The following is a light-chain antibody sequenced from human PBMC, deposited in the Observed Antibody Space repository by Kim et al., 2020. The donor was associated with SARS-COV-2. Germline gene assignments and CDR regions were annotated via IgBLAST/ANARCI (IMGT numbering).Light chain of an antibody. J-gene: IGKJ5*01. CDR3: QQSKNFPST. Sequence: DIQMTQSPSSLSASVGDRVTITCLASQDIGKHLNWYQQKPGKAPKVLIYDASNLEIGAPSRFSGSGSGTDFSFTISSLQPEDMATYYCQQSKNFPSTFGQATRLEIK. V-gene: IGKV1-33*01. CDR2: DAS. CDR1: QDIGKH.